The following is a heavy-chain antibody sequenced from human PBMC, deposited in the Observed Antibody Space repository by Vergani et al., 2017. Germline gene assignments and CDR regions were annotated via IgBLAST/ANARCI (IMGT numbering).Heavy chain of an antibody. Sequence: EVQLVESGGGLVQPGGSLRLSCAASGFTFSSYAMHWVRQAPGKGLEYVSAISSNGGSTYYANSVKGRFTISRDNSNNTLYLQMNSLRDEDTAVYYCARDFHYYDSSGYPFFDYWGQGTLVTVSS. CDR1: GFTFSSYA. J-gene: IGHJ4*02. V-gene: IGHV3-64*01. CDR2: ISSNGGST. D-gene: IGHD3-22*01. CDR3: ARDFHYYDSSGYPFFDY.